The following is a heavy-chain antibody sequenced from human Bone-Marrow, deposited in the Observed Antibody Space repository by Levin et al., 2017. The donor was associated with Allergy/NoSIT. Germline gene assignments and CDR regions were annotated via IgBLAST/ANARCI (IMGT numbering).Heavy chain of an antibody. CDR1: GFPVRTTY. Sequence: LSLTCAASGFPVRTTYMTWVRQAPGKGLEWVSAVYSGGSTYHADSVKGRFTISRDNSKNTLFLQMNSLRAEDTAVYYCARGSSIAAPYGMDVWGQGTTVTVSS. V-gene: IGHV3-66*01. CDR2: VYSGGST. D-gene: IGHD6-6*01. CDR3: ARGSSIAAPYGMDV. J-gene: IGHJ6*02.